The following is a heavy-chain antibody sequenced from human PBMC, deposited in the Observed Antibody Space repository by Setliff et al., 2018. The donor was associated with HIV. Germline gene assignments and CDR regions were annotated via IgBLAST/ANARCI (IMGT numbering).Heavy chain of an antibody. J-gene: IGHJ4*02. CDR3: ARARSDWYNVRPYYFDL. CDR2: LNDRGHI. V-gene: IGHV4-34*01. CDR1: GDSFGDFY. D-gene: IGHD6-19*01. Sequence: PSETLSLTCAMYGDSFGDFYWNWIRQAPGKGLEWIVELNDRGHINYNPSLKSRVTISQDTSKNQFSLTLSSVTAADTAVYYCARARSDWYNVRPYYFDLWGQGTPVTVSS.